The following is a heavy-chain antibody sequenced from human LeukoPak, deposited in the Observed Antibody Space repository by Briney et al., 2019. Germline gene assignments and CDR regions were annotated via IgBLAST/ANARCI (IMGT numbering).Heavy chain of an antibody. V-gene: IGHV3-74*01. D-gene: IGHD4-17*01. CDR1: GFTFSSYW. CDR2: INSDGSST. J-gene: IGHJ4*02. CDR3: VRANYGDYFDY. Sequence: QTGGSLRLSCAASGFTFSSYWMHWVRQAPGKGLVWVSRINSDGSSTSYADSVKGRFTISRDNAKNTPYLQMNSLRAEDTAVYYCVRANYGDYFDYWGQGTLVTVSS.